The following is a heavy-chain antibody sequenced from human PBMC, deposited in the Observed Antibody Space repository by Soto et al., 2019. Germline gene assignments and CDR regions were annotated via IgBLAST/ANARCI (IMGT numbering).Heavy chain of an antibody. CDR3: SRSLNS. CDR1: GFTFSSFW. CDR2: ISPDGSEK. Sequence: GGSLRLSCAASGFTFSSFWMDWVRQPPGKGLEWVANISPDGSEKHYVDSVKGRFTISRDNARNSLYLQMRSLTAEDSDLYYCSRSLNSWGQGARVTVYS. J-gene: IGHJ4*02. V-gene: IGHV3-7*01.